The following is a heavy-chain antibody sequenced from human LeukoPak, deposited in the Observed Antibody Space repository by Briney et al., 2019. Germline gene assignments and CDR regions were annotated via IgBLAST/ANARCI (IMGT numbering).Heavy chain of an antibody. J-gene: IGHJ6*01. D-gene: IGHD2-21*01. V-gene: IGHV3-48*03. CDR2: ISSSGSAI. Sequence: GGSLRLSCAASGLSISDYEMNWVRQAPGKGLEWISYISSSGSAIQHADSVKGRFAISRDNAKNSLYLEMTSLRAEDTAVYYCARPNTRGEYGMDVWGQGTTVTVSS. CDR3: ARPNTRGEYGMDV. CDR1: GLSISDYE.